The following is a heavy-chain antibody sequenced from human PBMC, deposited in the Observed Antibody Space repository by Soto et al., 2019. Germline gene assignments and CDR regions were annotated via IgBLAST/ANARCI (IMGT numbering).Heavy chain of an antibody. CDR1: GGSVTSDEDY. CDR2: ISNSGST. J-gene: IGHJ4*02. CDR3: ATESGSTYGYFDH. V-gene: IGHV4-30-4*01. Sequence: SETLSLTCTVSGGSVTSDEDYWSWIRQSPGKGLEWIGYISNSGSTGYNPSLKTRLSMSVDRSKNQFTLRLTSVTAADTAVYFCATESGSTYGYFDHWGQGTQVTVSS. D-gene: IGHD4-17*01.